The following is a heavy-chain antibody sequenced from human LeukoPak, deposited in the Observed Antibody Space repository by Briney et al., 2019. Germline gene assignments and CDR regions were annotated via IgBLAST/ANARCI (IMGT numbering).Heavy chain of an antibody. Sequence: SETLSLTCTVSVGSISSYYWSWIRQPPGKGLEWIGYIYYSGSTNYNPSLKSRVTISVDTSKNQFSLKLSSVTAADTAVYYCARGKRAGPQLMDYWGQGTLVTVSS. CDR3: ARGKRAGPQLMDY. CDR2: IYYSGST. D-gene: IGHD2-8*01. J-gene: IGHJ4*02. CDR1: VGSISSYY. V-gene: IGHV4-59*01.